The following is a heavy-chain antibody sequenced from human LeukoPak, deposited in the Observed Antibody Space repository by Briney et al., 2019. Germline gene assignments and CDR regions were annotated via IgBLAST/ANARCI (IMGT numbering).Heavy chain of an antibody. D-gene: IGHD2-21*01. CDR2: IYYSGST. J-gene: IGHJ4*02. CDR1: GGSISGFY. CDR3: ARGAVIAPQTFDY. Sequence: SETLSLTCTVSGGSISGFYWSWIRQPPGKGLEWIGYIYYSGSTNYSPSLKGRVTISVDTSKNQFSLRLSSVTAADTAVYYCARGAVIAPQTFDYWGQGTLVTVSS. V-gene: IGHV4-59*01.